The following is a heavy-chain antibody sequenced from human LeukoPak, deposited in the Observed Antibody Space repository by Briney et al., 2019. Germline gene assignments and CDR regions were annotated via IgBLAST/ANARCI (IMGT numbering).Heavy chain of an antibody. Sequence: GSLRLSCAASGFTFSSYWMSWVRQAPRKGLEWVANIKQDGSEKYYVDSVKGRFTISRDNAKNSLYLQMNSLRAEDTAVYYCARARYCSSTSCYTELDYWGQGTLVTVSS. CDR3: ARARYCSSTSCYTELDY. CDR1: GFTFSSYW. J-gene: IGHJ4*02. V-gene: IGHV3-7*03. CDR2: IKQDGSEK. D-gene: IGHD2-2*02.